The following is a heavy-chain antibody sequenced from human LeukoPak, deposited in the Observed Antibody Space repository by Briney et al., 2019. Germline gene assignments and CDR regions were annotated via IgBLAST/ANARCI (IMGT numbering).Heavy chain of an antibody. Sequence: PSETLSLTCTVSGYSISSGYYWGWIRQPPGKGLEWIGSIYYSGSTYYNLSLKSRVTISVDTSKNQFSLKLSSVTAADTAVYYCARGRPQPVYCSGGSCYGDPNWFDPWGQGTLVTVSS. V-gene: IGHV4-38-2*02. CDR2: IYYSGST. CDR1: GYSISSGYY. CDR3: ARGRPQPVYCSGGSCYGDPNWFDP. D-gene: IGHD2-15*01. J-gene: IGHJ5*02.